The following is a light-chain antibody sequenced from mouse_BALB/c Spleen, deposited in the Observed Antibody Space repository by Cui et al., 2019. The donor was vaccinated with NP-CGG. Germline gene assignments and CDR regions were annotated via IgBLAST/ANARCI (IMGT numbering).Light chain of an antibody. Sequence: QTVVNQESALTTSPGATGTLLHCPDTGTVTTNNYANWVQEKPDHLFTGLIGGTSNRAPGVPARFSGSLIGDKAALTITGTQTEDEAIYFCALWYSNHWVFGGGTKLTVL. CDR2: GTS. CDR3: ALWYSNHWV. CDR1: TGTVTTNNY. J-gene: IGLJ1*01. V-gene: IGLV1*01.